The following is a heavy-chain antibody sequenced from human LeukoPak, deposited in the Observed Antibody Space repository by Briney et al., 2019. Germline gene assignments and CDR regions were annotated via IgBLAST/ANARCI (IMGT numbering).Heavy chain of an antibody. V-gene: IGHV3-53*01. CDR2: IYSGGST. Sequence: SGGSLRLSCAASGFPVSSNYMSWVRQAPGKGLEGVSIIYSGGSTYYAASVKGRFTISRDNSKNTLFLQMNSLRAEDTAVYYCARTIYCAGDCYSRGAFDIWGQGAMVTVSS. CDR3: ARTIYCAGDCYSRGAFDI. J-gene: IGHJ3*02. D-gene: IGHD2-21*02. CDR1: GFPVSSNY.